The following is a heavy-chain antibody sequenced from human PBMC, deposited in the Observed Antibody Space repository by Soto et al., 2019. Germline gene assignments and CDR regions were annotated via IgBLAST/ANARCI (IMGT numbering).Heavy chain of an antibody. CDR1: GFTFSSYA. V-gene: IGHV3-23*01. J-gene: IGHJ6*03. D-gene: IGHD4-17*01. CDR3: AKTSYGDYIYYYYYYMDV. Sequence: EVQLLESGGGLVQPGGSLRLSCAASGFTFSSYAMSWVRQAPGKGLEWVSVISGSGGSTYYADSVKGRFTISRDNSKNTLYLQINSLRAEDTAVYYCAKTSYGDYIYYYYYYMDVWGKGTTVTVSS. CDR2: ISGSGGST.